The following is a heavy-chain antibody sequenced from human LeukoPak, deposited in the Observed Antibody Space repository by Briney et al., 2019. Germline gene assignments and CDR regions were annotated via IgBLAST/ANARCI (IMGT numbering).Heavy chain of an antibody. CDR1: GFTVSSNH. CDR2: IYSGGST. Sequence: GGSLRLSCAASGFTVSSNHMSWVRQGPGKGLEWVSVIYSGGSTYYADSVMGRFTISRDNSKNTLYLQMNSLRAEDTAVYYCASHSSSWYGFDYWGQGTLVTVSS. V-gene: IGHV3-53*01. CDR3: ASHSSSWYGFDY. J-gene: IGHJ4*02. D-gene: IGHD6-13*01.